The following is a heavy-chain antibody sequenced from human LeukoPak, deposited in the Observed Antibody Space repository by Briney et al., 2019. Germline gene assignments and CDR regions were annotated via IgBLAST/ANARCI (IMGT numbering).Heavy chain of an antibody. J-gene: IGHJ4*02. V-gene: IGHV3-48*03. CDR1: GCPFSAYE. CDR2: ISVSGDTI. CDR3: ARGTLYYGSESYDY. Sequence: GGSLRLYCAASGCPFSAYEMNWVRQAPGTGLEWVSYISVSGDTIYYADSVKGRFTISRDNAKKSLYLQMKSLRAEDTAVYYCARGTLYYGSESYDYWGQGTLVAVSS. D-gene: IGHD3-10*01.